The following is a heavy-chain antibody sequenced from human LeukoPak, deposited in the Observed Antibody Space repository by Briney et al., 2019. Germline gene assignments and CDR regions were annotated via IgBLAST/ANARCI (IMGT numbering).Heavy chain of an antibody. D-gene: IGHD3-10*01. J-gene: IGHJ4*02. CDR2: ISYDGSNK. CDR1: GFTFSSYA. Sequence: PGGSLRLSCAASGFTFSSYAMHWVRQAPGKGLEWVAVISYDGSNKYYADSVKGRFTISRDNSKNTLYLQMNSLRAEDTAVYYCARLYYYVSGTYSRYFDYWGQGTLVTVSS. CDR3: ARLYYYVSGTYSRYFDY. V-gene: IGHV3-30*14.